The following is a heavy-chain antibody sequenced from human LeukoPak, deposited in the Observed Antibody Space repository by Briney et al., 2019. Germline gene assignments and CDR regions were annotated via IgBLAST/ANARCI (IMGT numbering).Heavy chain of an antibody. CDR1: GYTFTCYH. D-gene: IGHD6-13*01. CDR2: INPNSGGT. CDR3: ARSPDAAAAEAYYFEY. Sequence: RASVKVSCMASGYTFTCYHRHWVRQAPGRGLEWMGWINPNSGGTNYAQKFQGRVTMTRDTSISTAYMELSRLRSDDTAVYYCARSPDAAAAEAYYFEYWGQGTVVTVSS. J-gene: IGHJ4*02. V-gene: IGHV1-2*02.